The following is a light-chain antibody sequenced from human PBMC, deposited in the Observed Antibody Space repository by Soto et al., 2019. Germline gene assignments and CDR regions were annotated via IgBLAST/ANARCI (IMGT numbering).Light chain of an antibody. V-gene: IGKV1-33*01. J-gene: IGKJ5*01. CDR3: QQFDSPPLT. CDR1: QDITNY. Sequence: DIQMTQSPSSLSASVGDRVTIICQASQDITNYLNWYQQKPGKAPKLLIHDSSNLETGVPSRFSGSGSGTYFSFTISSLQPEDIATYVCQQFDSPPLTFGQGTRLEIK. CDR2: DSS.